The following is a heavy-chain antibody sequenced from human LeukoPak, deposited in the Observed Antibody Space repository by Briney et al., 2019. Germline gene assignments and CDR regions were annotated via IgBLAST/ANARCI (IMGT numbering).Heavy chain of an antibody. CDR3: ARDRGSSAMDV. CDR1: GSTFSSYS. V-gene: IGHV3-21*01. Sequence: GGSLRLSCAASGSTFSSYSMNWVRQAPGKGLEWVSSISSSSSYIYYADSVKGRFTISRDNAKNSLYLQMNSLRAEDTAVYYCARDRGSSAMDVWGKGTTVTVSS. D-gene: IGHD6-13*01. CDR2: ISSSSSYI. J-gene: IGHJ6*04.